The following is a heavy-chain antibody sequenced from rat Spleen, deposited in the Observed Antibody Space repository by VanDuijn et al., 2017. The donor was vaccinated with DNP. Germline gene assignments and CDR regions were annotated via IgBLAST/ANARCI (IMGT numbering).Heavy chain of an antibody. CDR3: ARNYGLMDA. D-gene: IGHD1-11*01. CDR1: GFSLTTYS. Sequence: QVQLKESGPGLVQPSETLSLTCTVSGFSLTTYSVSWVRQPSGKGPEWIAAISTGGNTYYHSPLKSRLSISRDTSKSQVFLRMNSLEAEETAMYFCARNYGLMDAWGQGTSVTVSS. V-gene: IGHV2S8*01. CDR2: ISTGGNT. J-gene: IGHJ4*01.